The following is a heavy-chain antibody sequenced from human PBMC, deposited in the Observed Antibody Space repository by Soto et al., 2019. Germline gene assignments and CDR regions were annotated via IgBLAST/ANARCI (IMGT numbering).Heavy chain of an antibody. Sequence: QVQLVESGGRVVQPGRSLRLSCAASGFMFNRYAIHWVRQTPGKGLEWVAVISRDGSVQYYADSVRDRFIISRDMSKDTVYLEMNSLRVEDTAVFYCARSRSGAVPDSFGYWGQGTLVTVSS. CDR3: ARSRSGAVPDSFGY. V-gene: IGHV3-30-3*01. CDR2: ISRDGSVQ. CDR1: GFMFNRYA. J-gene: IGHJ4*02. D-gene: IGHD3-3*01.